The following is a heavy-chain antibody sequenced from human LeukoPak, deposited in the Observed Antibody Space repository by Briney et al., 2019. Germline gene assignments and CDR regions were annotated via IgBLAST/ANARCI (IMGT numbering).Heavy chain of an antibody. Sequence: GASVKVSCKASGYTFTGYYIHWVWQAPAQGLEWMGWINPNSGGTNYAQKFQGRVTMTRDTSINTAYMELTSLISDDTAVYYCASATLPRSDDYTFDYWGQGTLVTVSS. V-gene: IGHV1-2*02. CDR3: ASATLPRSDDYTFDY. D-gene: IGHD5-24*01. CDR2: INPNSGGT. CDR1: GYTFTGYY. J-gene: IGHJ4*02.